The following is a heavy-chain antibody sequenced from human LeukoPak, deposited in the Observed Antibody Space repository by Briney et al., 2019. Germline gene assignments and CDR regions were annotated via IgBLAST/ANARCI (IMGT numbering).Heavy chain of an antibody. Sequence: GESLKISCKGSGYSFTSYWIGLVRQMPGKGLEWMGIIYPGDSDTRYSPSFQGQVTISADKSISTAYLQWSSLKASDTAMYYCASQLGDGYNPHYFDYWGQGTLVTVSS. V-gene: IGHV5-51*01. CDR2: IYPGDSDT. CDR3: ASQLGDGYNPHYFDY. CDR1: GYSFTSYW. D-gene: IGHD5-24*01. J-gene: IGHJ4*02.